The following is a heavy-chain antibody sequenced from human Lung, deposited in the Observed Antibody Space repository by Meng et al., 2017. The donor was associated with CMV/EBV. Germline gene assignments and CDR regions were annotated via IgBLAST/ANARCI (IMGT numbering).Heavy chain of an antibody. J-gene: IGHJ4*02. Sequence: VQLVQSGAEVKKPGASVKVSCKVSGYTLNELSMHWVRQAPGKGLEWMGGFDPEDGDTIYAHNLRGRVTMTEDTSTDSAYLELSSLTFDDTAVYFCARGRRNEPLFDYWGQGTLVTVSS. V-gene: IGHV1-24*01. CDR3: ARGRRNEPLFDY. CDR1: GYTLNELS. D-gene: IGHD1-14*01. CDR2: FDPEDGDT.